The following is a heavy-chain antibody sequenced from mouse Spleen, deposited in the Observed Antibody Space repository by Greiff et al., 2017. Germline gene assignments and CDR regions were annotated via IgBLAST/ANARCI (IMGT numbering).Heavy chain of an antibody. CDR2: ISYDGIN. Sequence: EVKLQESGPGLVKPSQSLSLTCSVTDYSITSGYYWNRIRQFPGNKLEWMGYISYDGINNYNPSLKNRISITRDTSKNQFFLKLNSVTTEDTATYYCARGVWSFYYAMDYWGQGTSVTVSS. CDR1: DYSITSGYY. CDR3: ARGVWSFYYAMDY. V-gene: IGHV3-6*01. J-gene: IGHJ4*01.